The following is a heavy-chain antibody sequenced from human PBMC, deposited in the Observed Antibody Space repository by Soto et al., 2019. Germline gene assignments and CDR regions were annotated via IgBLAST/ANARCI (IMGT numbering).Heavy chain of an antibody. CDR3: AKGQGWSYYYDS. V-gene: IGHV3-23*01. J-gene: IGHJ4*02. CDR1: GLTFSSCA. CDR2: IVGSVGT. D-gene: IGHD2-15*01. Sequence: EVQLLESGGALVQPGGSLRLSCAASGLTFSSCAMSWVRLAPGKGLEWFSSIVGSVGTYFADSVKGRLTISEDNSKNMLNLHLNSLRAEDTAMYYCAKGQGWSYYYDSWGQGTLVTVSS.